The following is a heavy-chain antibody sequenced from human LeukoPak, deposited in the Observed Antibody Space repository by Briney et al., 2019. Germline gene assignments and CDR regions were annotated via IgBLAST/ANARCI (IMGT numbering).Heavy chain of an antibody. D-gene: IGHD1-26*01. CDR2: IIPIFGTA. Sequence: GASVKVSCKASGGTFSSYAISWVRQAPGQGLEWMGGIIPIFGTATYAQKFQGRVTITADESTSTAYMELSSLRSEDTAVYYCARPEWELLQNRGKYYYYGMDVWGQGTTVTVSS. V-gene: IGHV1-69*13. CDR1: GGTFSSYA. J-gene: IGHJ6*02. CDR3: ARPEWELLQNRGKYYYYGMDV.